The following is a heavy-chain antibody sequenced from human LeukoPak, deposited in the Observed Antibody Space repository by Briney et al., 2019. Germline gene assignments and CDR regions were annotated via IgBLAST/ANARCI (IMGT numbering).Heavy chain of an antibody. CDR2: ISYDGSNK. CDR1: GFTFSSYA. J-gene: IGHJ6*02. CDR3: ASGSGSYYPDYYGMDV. V-gene: IGHV3-30-3*01. Sequence: GGSLRLSCAASGFTFSSYAMHWVRQAPGKGLEGVAVISYDGSNKYYADSVKGRFTMSRDNSKNTLYLQMNSLRAEDTAVYYCASGSGSYYPDYYGMDVWGQGTTVTVSS. D-gene: IGHD3-10*01.